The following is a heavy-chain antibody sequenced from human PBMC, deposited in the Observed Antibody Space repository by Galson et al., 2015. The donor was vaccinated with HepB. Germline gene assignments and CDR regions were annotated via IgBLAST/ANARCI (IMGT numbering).Heavy chain of an antibody. J-gene: IGHJ4*02. CDR2: IYYSGST. Sequence: SETLSLTCTVSGGSISSSSYYWGWIRQPPGKGLEWIGSIYYSGSTYYNPSLKSRVTISVDTSKNQFSLKLSSVTAADTAVYYCAGHVERGSYYDYWGQGTLVTVSS. CDR3: AGHVERGSYYDY. D-gene: IGHD1-26*01. V-gene: IGHV4-39*01. CDR1: GGSISSSSYY.